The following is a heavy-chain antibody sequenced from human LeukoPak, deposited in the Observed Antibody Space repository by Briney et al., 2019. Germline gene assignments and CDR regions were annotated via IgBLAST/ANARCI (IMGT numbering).Heavy chain of an antibody. CDR3: ARDAYYYGSGTAQEDY. V-gene: IGHV1-18*01. CDR1: GYTFTSYG. D-gene: IGHD3-10*01. Sequence: ASVKVSCKASGYTFTSYGISWVRQAPGQGLEWMGWISAYNGNTNYAQKLQGRVTMTTDTSTSTAYMELRSLRSDDTAVYYCARDAYYYGSGTAQEDYWGQGTLVTASS. J-gene: IGHJ4*02. CDR2: ISAYNGNT.